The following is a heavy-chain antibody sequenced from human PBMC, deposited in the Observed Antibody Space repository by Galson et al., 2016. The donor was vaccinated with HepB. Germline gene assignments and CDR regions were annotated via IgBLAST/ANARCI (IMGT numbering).Heavy chain of an antibody. Sequence: SVKVSCKASGYTFTNYWMSWVRQAPGQGLEWMGIINPSGGSSSYAQKFQGRVTMTKDTSTSTVYMELSGLRSEDTAVYYCARRRGGGNWFDPWGQGTLVTVSS. V-gene: IGHV1-46*01. CDR3: ARRRGGGNWFDP. J-gene: IGHJ5*02. CDR2: INPSGGSS. D-gene: IGHD3-16*01. CDR1: GYTFTNYW.